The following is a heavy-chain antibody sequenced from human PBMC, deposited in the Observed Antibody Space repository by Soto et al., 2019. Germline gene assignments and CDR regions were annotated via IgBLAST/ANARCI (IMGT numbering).Heavy chain of an antibody. J-gene: IGHJ4*02. V-gene: IGHV3-23*01. CDR2: LSGSGGST. CDR3: AKGVAYNSGWYTQFDY. CDR1: GFTFSSYA. D-gene: IGHD6-19*01. Sequence: EVQLLESGGGLVQPGGSLRLSCAASGFTFSSYAMTWVLQAPGKGLEWVSTLSGSGGSTYYADSVKGRFTISRDNSKNTLYLQMHTLTAEDTAIYYCAKGVAYNSGWYTQFDYWGQGTLVTVSS.